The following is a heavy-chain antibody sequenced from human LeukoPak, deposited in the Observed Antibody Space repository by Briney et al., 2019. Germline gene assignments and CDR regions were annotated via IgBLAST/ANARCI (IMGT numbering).Heavy chain of an antibody. J-gene: IGHJ4*02. CDR3: ARDSVAGTFDY. V-gene: IGHV3-21*01. CDR1: GFTFGNYG. CDR2: ISSSSSYI. Sequence: PGGSLRLSCAASGFTFGNYGMNWVRQAPGKGLEWVSSISSSSSYIYYADSVKGRFTISRDNAKNSLYLQMNSLRAEDTAVYYCARDSVAGTFDYWGQGTLVTVSS. D-gene: IGHD6-19*01.